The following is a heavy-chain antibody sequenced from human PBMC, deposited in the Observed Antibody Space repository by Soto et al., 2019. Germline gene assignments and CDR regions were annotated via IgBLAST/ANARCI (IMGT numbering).Heavy chain of an antibody. CDR2: INHSGST. D-gene: IGHD2-15*01. CDR3: AARYCSGGSCYYRGY. V-gene: IGHV4-34*01. Sequence: PSETLSLTCAVYGGSFSGYYWSWIRQPPGKGLEWIGEINHSGSTNYNPSLRSRVTISVDTSKNQFSLKLSSVTAADTAVYYCAARYCSGGSCYYRGYWGQGTRVTVSS. J-gene: IGHJ4*02. CDR1: GGSFSGYY.